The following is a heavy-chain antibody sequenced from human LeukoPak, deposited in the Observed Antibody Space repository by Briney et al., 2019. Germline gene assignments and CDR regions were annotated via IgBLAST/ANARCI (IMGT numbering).Heavy chain of an antibody. CDR3: ARDSRVTNGDY. Sequence: ASVKVSCKAPGYTFTGYYMHWVRQAPGQGLEWMGWVDPNSDGTSYAQKFQGRVTMTRDTSITTVYMELNRLNSDDTAVYYCARDSRVTNGDYWGQGTLVTVSS. CDR2: VDPNSDGT. V-gene: IGHV1-2*02. D-gene: IGHD3-10*01. J-gene: IGHJ4*02. CDR1: GYTFTGYY.